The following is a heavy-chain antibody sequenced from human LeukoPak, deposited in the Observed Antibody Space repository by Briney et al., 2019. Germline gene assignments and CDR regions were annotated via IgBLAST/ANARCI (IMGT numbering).Heavy chain of an antibody. CDR2: ISGSGGST. J-gene: IGHJ3*02. D-gene: IGHD3-3*01. CDR1: GFTFSSYA. V-gene: IGHV3-23*01. CDR3: AKDRVRFLEWLSEHAFDI. Sequence: GGSLRLSCAASGFTFSSYAMNWVRQAPGKGLEWVSAISGSGGSTYYADSAKGRFTISRDNSKNTLYLQMNSLRAEDTAVYYCAKDRVRFLEWLSEHAFDIWGQGTMVTVSS.